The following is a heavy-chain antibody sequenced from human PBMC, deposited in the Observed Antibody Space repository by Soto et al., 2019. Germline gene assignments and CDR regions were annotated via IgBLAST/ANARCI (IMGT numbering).Heavy chain of an antibody. V-gene: IGHV3-48*01. CDR1: GFTFRTYG. Sequence: GGSLRLSCAASGFTFRTYGMNWVRQAPGKGLEWVSYISGNARTIYYADSVRGRFTISRDNAENSLYLQMDSLSVEDTALYYCAGDLKNNGMDVWGQGTTVTVSS. J-gene: IGHJ6*02. CDR3: AGDLKNNGMDV. CDR2: ISGNARTI.